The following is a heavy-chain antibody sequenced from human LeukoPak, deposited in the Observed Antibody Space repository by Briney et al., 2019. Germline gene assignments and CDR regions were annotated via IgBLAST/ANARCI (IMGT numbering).Heavy chain of an antibody. J-gene: IGHJ5*02. V-gene: IGHV4-61*01. Sequence: SETLSLTCTVSGGSVSSGSYYWSWIRQPPGKGLEWIGYIYYSGSTNYNPSLKSRVTISVDTSKNQFSLKLSSVTAADTAVYYCARAVTRAGGFDPWGQGTLVTVSS. D-gene: IGHD4-17*01. CDR1: GGSVSSGSYY. CDR3: ARAVTRAGGFDP. CDR2: IYYSGST.